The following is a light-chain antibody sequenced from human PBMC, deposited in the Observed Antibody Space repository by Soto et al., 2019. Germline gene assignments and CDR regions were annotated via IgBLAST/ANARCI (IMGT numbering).Light chain of an antibody. Sequence: QSALTQPASVSGSPGQSITISCTGTGSDIGNYNWVSWYQQHPGKAPKLLIYEVTSRPSGVSNRFSGSKSGNAASLTISGLQAEDEAHYYCSSYAAYSTLWVFGGGTKVTVL. CDR2: EVT. J-gene: IGLJ3*02. V-gene: IGLV2-14*01. CDR3: SSYAAYSTLWV. CDR1: GSDIGNYNW.